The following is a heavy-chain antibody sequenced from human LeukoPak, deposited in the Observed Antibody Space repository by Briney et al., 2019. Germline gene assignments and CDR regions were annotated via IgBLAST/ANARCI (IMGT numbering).Heavy chain of an antibody. D-gene: IGHD3-3*01. CDR3: ARVQYYDFWSGYSTPFDY. CDR2: IYHSGST. CDR1: GGSISSGGYY. J-gene: IGHJ4*02. Sequence: SETLSLTCTVSGGSISSGGYYWSWIRQPPGKGLEWIGYIYHSGSTYYNPSLKSRVTISVDRSKNQFSLKLSSVTAADTAVYYCARVQYYDFWSGYSTPFDYWGQGTLVTVSS. V-gene: IGHV4-30-2*01.